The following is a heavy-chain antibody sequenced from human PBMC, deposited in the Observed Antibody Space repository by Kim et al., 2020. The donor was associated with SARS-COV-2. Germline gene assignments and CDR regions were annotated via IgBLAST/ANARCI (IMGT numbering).Heavy chain of an antibody. J-gene: IGHJ6*02. V-gene: IGHV3-64D*09. CDR1: GFTFSSYA. CDR2: ISSNGGST. CDR3: VKVPYSSSSEDYYYYGMDV. Sequence: GGSLRLSCSASGFTFSSYAMHWVRQAPGKGLEYVSAISSNGGSTYYADSVKGRFTISRDNSKNTLYLQMSSLRAEDTAVYYCVKVPYSSSSEDYYYYGMDVWGQGTTVTVSS. D-gene: IGHD6-6*01.